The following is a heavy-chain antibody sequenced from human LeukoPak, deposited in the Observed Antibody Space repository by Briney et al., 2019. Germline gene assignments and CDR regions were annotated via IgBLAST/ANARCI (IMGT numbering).Heavy chain of an antibody. V-gene: IGHV1-69*01. CDR2: IIPIFGTA. CDR1: GGTFSSYA. J-gene: IGHJ5*02. D-gene: IGHD2-2*01. Sequence: GSSVKVSCKASGGTFSSYAISWVRQAPGQGLEWMGGIIPIFGTANYAQKFQGRVTITADESTSTAYMELSSLRSEDTAVYYCARARGQLLFRAVWFDPWGQGTLVTVPS. CDR3: ARARGQLLFRAVWFDP.